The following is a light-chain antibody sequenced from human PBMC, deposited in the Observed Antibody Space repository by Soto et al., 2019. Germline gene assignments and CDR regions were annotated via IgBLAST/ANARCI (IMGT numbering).Light chain of an antibody. CDR1: SSDVGSYNS. J-gene: IGLJ1*01. CDR3: SSFTSSSSYV. V-gene: IGLV2-14*03. Sequence: QSVLAQPASVSGSPGQSITISCTGTSSDVGSYNSVSWYQQYPGKAPTLMIHDVSNRPSGVSNRFSGSKSGNTASLTISGLQAEDEADYHCSSFTSSSSYVFGSGTKVTVL. CDR2: DVS.